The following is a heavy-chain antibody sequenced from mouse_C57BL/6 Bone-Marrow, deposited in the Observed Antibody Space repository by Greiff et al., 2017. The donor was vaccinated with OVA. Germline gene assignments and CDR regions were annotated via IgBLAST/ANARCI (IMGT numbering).Heavy chain of an antibody. CDR1: GYSFTDYN. CDR2: INPNYGTT. CDR3: LLRRRRGRYFDY. J-gene: IGHJ2*01. V-gene: IGHV1-39*01. D-gene: IGHD2-12*01. Sequence: EVKLLESGPELVKPGDSVSISCKASGYSFTDYNMNWVKQSNGKSLEWIGVINPNYGTTSYNQKFKGKATLTVDQSSSTAYMQLNSLTSEDSAVYYCLLRRRRGRYFDYWGQGTTLTVSS.